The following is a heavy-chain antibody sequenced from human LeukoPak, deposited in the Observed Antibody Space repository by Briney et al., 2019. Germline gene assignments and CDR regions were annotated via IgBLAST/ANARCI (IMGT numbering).Heavy chain of an antibody. D-gene: IGHD1-26*01. CDR3: ARGGSDVTVGY. CDR1: GFTFSTHW. CDR2: IKEDGSEK. J-gene: IGHJ4*02. V-gene: IGHV3-7*01. Sequence: PGGCVRLSCAASGFTFSTHWMSWVRQAPGKGLGWVANIKEDGSEKHYVDSVKGRFTISRDNAKNSLYLQMSSLRAEDTAIYYCARGGSDVTVGYWGQGTLVTVSS.